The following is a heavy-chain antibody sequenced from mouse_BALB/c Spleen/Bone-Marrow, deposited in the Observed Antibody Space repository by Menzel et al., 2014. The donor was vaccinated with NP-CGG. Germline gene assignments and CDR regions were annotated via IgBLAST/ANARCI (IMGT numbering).Heavy chain of an antibody. D-gene: IGHD1-2*01. CDR2: INPDSSTI. CDR1: GFDFSRYW. V-gene: IGHV4-1*02. CDR3: AKNYYYGYVAY. Sequence: EVQRVESGGGLVQPGGSLKLSCAASGFDFSRYWMTWVRQAPGKGLEWIGEINPDSSTINYTPSLKDKFIISRDNAKNTLYLQMSKVRSEDTVLYYCAKNYYYGYVAYWGQGTLVTVSA. J-gene: IGHJ3*01.